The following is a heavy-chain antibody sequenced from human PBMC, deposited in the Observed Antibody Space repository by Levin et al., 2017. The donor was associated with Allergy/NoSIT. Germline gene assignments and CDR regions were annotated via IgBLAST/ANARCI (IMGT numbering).Heavy chain of an antibody. CDR3: VRDSKRWFGELLFDS. V-gene: IGHV1-18*01. J-gene: IGHJ4*02. D-gene: IGHD3-10*01. CDR1: GYSFSIYG. Sequence: ASVKVSCKASGYSFSIYGISWVRQAPGQGLEWMWWISAYNGDTHHAQKFQGRVTMTTDTSTSTAYMELRSLTSDDTAVYYCVRDSKRWFGELLFDSWGQGTLVTVSS. CDR2: ISAYNGDT.